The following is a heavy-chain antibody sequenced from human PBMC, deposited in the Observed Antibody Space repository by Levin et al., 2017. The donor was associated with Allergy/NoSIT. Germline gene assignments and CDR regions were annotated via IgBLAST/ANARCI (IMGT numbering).Heavy chain of an antibody. D-gene: IGHD4-17*01. CDR2: IYYSGST. V-gene: IGHV4-59*08. CDR3: ARYPDYGDYVGYFDY. CDR1: GGSISSYY. Sequence: SQTLSLTCTVSGGSISSYYWSWIRQPPGKGLEWIGYIYYSGSTNYNPSLKSRVTISVDTSKNQFSLKLSSVTAADTAVYYCARYPDYGDYVGYFDYWGQGTLVTVSS. J-gene: IGHJ4*02.